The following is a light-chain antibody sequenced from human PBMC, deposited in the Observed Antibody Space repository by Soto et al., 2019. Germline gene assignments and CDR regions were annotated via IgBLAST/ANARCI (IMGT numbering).Light chain of an antibody. CDR1: QNIGTY. V-gene: IGKV3-20*01. Sequence: IVLTQSPGTLSLSPGERATLSCRASQNIGTYLAWYQHKPGQAPSVLIFGASTRANGVPDRFSGSGSGTDFTLTISRLDPADFAVYYCQQYGTSPRWTFGQGTKEEIQ. J-gene: IGKJ1*01. CDR2: GAS. CDR3: QQYGTSPRWT.